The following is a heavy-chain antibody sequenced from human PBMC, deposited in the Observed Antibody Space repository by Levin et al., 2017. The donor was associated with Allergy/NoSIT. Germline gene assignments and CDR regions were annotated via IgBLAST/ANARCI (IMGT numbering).Heavy chain of an antibody. CDR3: ARVLPDAMLRGAFDI. CDR1: GGSISTRSYY. D-gene: IGHD2-2*01. V-gene: IGHV4-39*01. J-gene: IGHJ3*02. CDR2: VYYDGTA. Sequence: SETLSLTCTVSGGSISTRSYYWGWIRQPPGRGLEWIGTVYYDGTAFYNPSLKSRVTISVDTSKSQFFMRLTSVTVADRAIYYCARVLPDAMLRGAFDIWGQGTRVTVSS.